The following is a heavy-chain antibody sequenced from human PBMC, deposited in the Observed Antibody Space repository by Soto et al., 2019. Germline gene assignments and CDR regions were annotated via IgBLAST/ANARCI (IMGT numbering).Heavy chain of an antibody. CDR3: ARVVGGSGLGYCSGGSCYSAFDY. J-gene: IGHJ4*02. V-gene: IGHV4-59*12. D-gene: IGHD2-15*01. Sequence: PSETLSLTCTVSGGSISSYYWSWIRQPPGKGLEWIGYIYYSGSTNYNPSLKSRVTISVDTSKNQFSLKLSSVTAADTAVYYCARVVGGSGLGYCSGGSCYSAFDYWGQGTLVTVSS. CDR2: IYYSGST. CDR1: GGSISSYY.